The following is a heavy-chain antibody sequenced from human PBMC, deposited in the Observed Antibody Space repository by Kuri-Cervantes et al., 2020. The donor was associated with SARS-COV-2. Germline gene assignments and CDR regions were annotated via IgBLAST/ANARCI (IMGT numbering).Heavy chain of an antibody. V-gene: IGHV4-39*07. Sequence: CTVSGGSISSSSYYWGWIRQPPGKGLEWIGSIYYSGSTYYNPSLKSRVTISVDTSKNQFSLKLSSVAAADTAVYYCALRIVATIGFDYWGQGTLVTVSS. CDR3: ALRIVATIGFDY. D-gene: IGHD5-12*01. CDR2: IYYSGST. J-gene: IGHJ4*02. CDR1: GGSISSSSYY.